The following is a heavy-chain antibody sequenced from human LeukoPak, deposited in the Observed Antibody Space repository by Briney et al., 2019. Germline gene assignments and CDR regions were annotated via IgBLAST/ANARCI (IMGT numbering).Heavy chain of an antibody. Sequence: ASVKVSCKASGYTFTGYYIHWVRQAPGQGLEWMGWINPNSGGTKYAQKFQGRVTMTRDTSTSTAYMELSRLRSDDTAVYYCARDTARITIFGVAKYMDVWGKGTTVTVSS. CDR3: ARDTARITIFGVAKYMDV. D-gene: IGHD3-3*01. CDR2: INPNSGGT. J-gene: IGHJ6*03. V-gene: IGHV1-2*02. CDR1: GYTFTGYY.